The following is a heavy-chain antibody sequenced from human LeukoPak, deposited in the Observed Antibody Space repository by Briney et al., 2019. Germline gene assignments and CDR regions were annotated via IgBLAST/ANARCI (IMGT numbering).Heavy chain of an antibody. CDR3: AKGVGSSSWYKFDC. J-gene: IGHJ4*02. CDR2: ISGSGGST. D-gene: IGHD6-13*01. Sequence: GGSLRLSCAASGFTFSSCAMSWVRQAPGKGLEWVSAISGSGGSTYYADSVKGRFTISRDNSENTLYLQMNSLRAEDTAVYYCAKGVGSSSWYKFDCWGQGTLVTVSS. V-gene: IGHV3-23*01. CDR1: GFTFSSCA.